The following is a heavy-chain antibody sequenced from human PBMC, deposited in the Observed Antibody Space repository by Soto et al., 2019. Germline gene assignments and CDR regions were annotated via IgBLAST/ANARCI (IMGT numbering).Heavy chain of an antibody. Sequence: SETLPLTCTVSGGSISSYYWSWIRQPPGKGLEWIGHIYYSWNINYNPSLKSRVTISPDTSRNQFHLKLTSVPTTDTAMYSCASEATAAGTHWFDPRGQGTLVPV. J-gene: IGHJ5*02. CDR3: ASEATAAGTHWFDP. CDR1: GGSISSYY. V-gene: IGHV4-59*01. CDR2: IYYSWNI. D-gene: IGHD6-13*01.